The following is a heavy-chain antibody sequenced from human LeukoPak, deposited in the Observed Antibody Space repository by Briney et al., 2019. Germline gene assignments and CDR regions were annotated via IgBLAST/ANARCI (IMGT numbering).Heavy chain of an antibody. J-gene: IGHJ5*02. D-gene: IGHD2-15*01. CDR1: GGTFSSYA. CDR3: ASGYCSGGSCYSGLRGPSSP. Sequence: SVKVSCKASGGTFSSYAISWVRQAPGQGLEWMGGIIPIFGTANYAQKFQGRVTITADESTSTAYMELSSLRSEDTAVYYCASGYCSGGSCYSGLRGPSSPWGQGTLVTVSS. V-gene: IGHV1-69*13. CDR2: IIPIFGTA.